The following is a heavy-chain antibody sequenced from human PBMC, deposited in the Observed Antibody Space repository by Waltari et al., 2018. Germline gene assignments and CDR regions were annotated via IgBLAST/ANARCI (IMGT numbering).Heavy chain of an antibody. Sequence: QVQLQGSGPGLVKPSETLSLTCAVSGGYIRNKFWSWIRQPPGKGLEWIGRIYGSGGSTDYSPSLKSRVTISTDTSKNQFSLKLSSVTAADTAVYYCARIGYSGYSKYFDYWGQGVLVTVSS. D-gene: IGHD1-26*01. V-gene: IGHV4-4*07. CDR3: ARIGYSGYSKYFDY. J-gene: IGHJ4*02. CDR1: GGYIRNKF. CDR2: IYGSGGST.